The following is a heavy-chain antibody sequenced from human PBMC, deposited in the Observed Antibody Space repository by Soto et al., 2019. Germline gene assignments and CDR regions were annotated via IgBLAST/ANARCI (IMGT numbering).Heavy chain of an antibody. J-gene: IGHJ5*02. CDR1: GFTFSSYG. V-gene: IGHV3-30*18. CDR3: AKEGDSGSFNNWFDP. CDR2: ISYDGSNK. D-gene: IGHD1-26*01. Sequence: QVQLVESGGGVVQPGRSLRLSCAASGFTFSSYGMHWVRQAPGKGLEWVAVISYDGSNKYYADSVKGRFTISRDNSKNTLYLQMNRLRAEDTAVYYCAKEGDSGSFNNWFDPWGQGTLVTVSS.